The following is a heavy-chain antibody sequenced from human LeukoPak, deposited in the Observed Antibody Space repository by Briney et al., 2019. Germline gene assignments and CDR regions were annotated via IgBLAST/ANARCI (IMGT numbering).Heavy chain of an antibody. CDR1: GFSFSDYA. V-gene: IGHV3-30*04. Sequence: PGRSLRLSCAASGFSFSDYAMHWVRQAPGNGLEWVTVISFDGSAKYYSDSVKGRSTISRDNSKNTLYLQMNSLRVEDTAVYYCARTFWDKSNGYDYFFDYWGQGSLVTVSS. CDR3: ARTFWDKSNGYDYFFDY. J-gene: IGHJ4*02. CDR2: ISFDGSAK. D-gene: IGHD5-12*01.